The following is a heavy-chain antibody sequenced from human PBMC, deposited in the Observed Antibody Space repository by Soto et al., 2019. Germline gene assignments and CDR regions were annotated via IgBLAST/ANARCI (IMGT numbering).Heavy chain of an antibody. CDR3: GRGRGYRRFVDY. Sequence: QVQLYQWGAGLLKASVTLSLTCNVSVPSFTSYYWTWVRQAPGKGLEWIGEGNHRGDNTYNPSLGSRVAISVDTSKNEFSLRLTSVTGGDTGVYFCGRGRGYRRFVDYWGQGTLVTVTS. V-gene: IGHV4-34*01. J-gene: IGHJ4*02. CDR2: GNHRGDN. D-gene: IGHD5-12*01. CDR1: VPSFTSYY.